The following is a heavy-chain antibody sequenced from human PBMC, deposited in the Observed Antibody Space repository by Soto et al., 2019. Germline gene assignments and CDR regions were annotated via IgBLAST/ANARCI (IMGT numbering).Heavy chain of an antibody. CDR1: GFTFSSYE. V-gene: IGHV3-48*03. J-gene: IGHJ3*02. CDR3: ASPDSSCYYGAAFDI. Sequence: GGSLRLSCAASGFTFSSYEMNWVRQAPGKGLEWVSYISSSGSTIYYADSVKGRFTISRDNAKNSLNLQMNSLRAEDTAVYYCASPDSSCYYGAAFDIWGQGPMVTVSS. D-gene: IGHD3-22*01. CDR2: ISSSGSTI.